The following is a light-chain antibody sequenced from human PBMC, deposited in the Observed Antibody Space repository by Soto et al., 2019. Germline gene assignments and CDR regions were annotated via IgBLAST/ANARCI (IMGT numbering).Light chain of an antibody. CDR2: GAS. V-gene: IGKV3-15*01. CDR1: QSVSGH. CDR3: HQYHYWLT. Sequence: EIVMTQSPATLSVSPGERVTLSCRASQSVSGHLAWYQQKPGQAPRLIISGASTRATGIPARFSGRGSGTEFTLTIRSLQSEDFAVYYGHQYHYWLTFGQGPKVEIK. J-gene: IGKJ1*01.